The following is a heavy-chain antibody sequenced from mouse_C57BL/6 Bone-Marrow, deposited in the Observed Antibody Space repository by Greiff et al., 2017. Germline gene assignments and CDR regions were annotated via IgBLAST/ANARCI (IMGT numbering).Heavy chain of an antibody. CDR2: ILPSIGRT. Sequence: QVQLKQSGSELRSPGSSVKLSCKDFDSEVFPIAYMSWVRQKPGHGFEWIGGILPSIGRTIYGEKFEDKATLDADTLSNTAYLELNSLTSEDSAIYYCARPAQYGNYWYFDVWCTGTTVTVSS. CDR1: DSEVFPIAY. J-gene: IGHJ1*03. CDR3: ARPAQYGNYWYFDV. D-gene: IGHD2-1*01. V-gene: IGHV15-2*01.